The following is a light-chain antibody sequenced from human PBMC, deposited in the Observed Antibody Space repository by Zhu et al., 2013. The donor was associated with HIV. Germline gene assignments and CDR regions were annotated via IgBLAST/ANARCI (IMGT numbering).Light chain of an antibody. CDR3: LLSYNGARV. Sequence: QTVVTQEPSLTVSPGGTVTLTCASNTGEVTIDFYANWFHQKPGQAPRSLIYKTVNKHSWTPARFSGSLLGGKAALTLSGVQPEDEAEYYCLLSYNGARVFGGGTKLTVL. V-gene: IGLV7-43*01. CDR2: KTV. J-gene: IGLJ3*02. CDR1: TGEVTIDFY.